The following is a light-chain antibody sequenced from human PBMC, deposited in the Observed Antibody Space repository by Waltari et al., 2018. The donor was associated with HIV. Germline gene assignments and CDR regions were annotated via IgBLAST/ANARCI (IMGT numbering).Light chain of an antibody. CDR2: DVS. V-gene: IGLV2-14*03. J-gene: IGLJ2*01. CDR1: SSDVGGYNY. CDR3: SSYTSSSTLV. Sequence: SALTQPASVSGSPGQSITISCTGTSSDVGGYNYVSWYQQHPGKAPKHMIYDVSNRPSGVSNRFSGSKSGNTASLTISGLQAEDEADYYCSSYTSSSTLVFGGGTKLTVL.